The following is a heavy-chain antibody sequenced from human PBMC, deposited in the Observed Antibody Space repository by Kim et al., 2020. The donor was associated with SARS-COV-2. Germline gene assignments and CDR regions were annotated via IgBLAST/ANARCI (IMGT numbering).Heavy chain of an antibody. CDR2: MNPNSGNT. CDR1: GYTFTNYD. Sequence: ASVKVSCKASGYTFTNYDINWVRQATGQGLEWMGWMNPNSGNTGYAQKFQGRVTMTRNTSISTAYMELSSLRSEDTAVYYCARDVVVVPAAIWLYDYWGQGTLVTVSS. CDR3: ARDVVVVPAAIWLYDY. D-gene: IGHD2-2*01. J-gene: IGHJ1*01. V-gene: IGHV1-8*01.